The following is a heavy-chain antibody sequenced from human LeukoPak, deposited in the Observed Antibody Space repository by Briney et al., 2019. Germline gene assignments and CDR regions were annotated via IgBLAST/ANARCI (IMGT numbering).Heavy chain of an antibody. CDR1: GYDFTKYA. CDR2: IDAGNGRT. D-gene: IGHD3-3*01. Sequence: RASVKVSCKASGYDFTKYAVQWVRQAPGQRLEWMGWIDAGNGRTKYSQDFQGRVTITRDTSARIAYMELSSLTSDDMSVYYCARGLEWLTRRHTWFDPWGQGTLVTVSS. J-gene: IGHJ5*02. V-gene: IGHV1-3*03. CDR3: ARGLEWLTRRHTWFDP.